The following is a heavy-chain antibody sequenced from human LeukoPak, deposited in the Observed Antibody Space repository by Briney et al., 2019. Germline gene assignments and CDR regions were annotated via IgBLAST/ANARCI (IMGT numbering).Heavy chain of an antibody. Sequence: GSSVKVSCKASGGTFSSYAISWVRQAPGQGLEWMGRMIPILGIANYAQKFQGRVTITADKSTSTAYMELSSLRSEDTAVYYCARVKMGDILTGYYVYYFDYWGQGTLVTVSS. CDR2: MIPILGIA. D-gene: IGHD3-9*01. V-gene: IGHV1-69*04. J-gene: IGHJ4*02. CDR3: ARVKMGDILTGYYVYYFDY. CDR1: GGTFSSYA.